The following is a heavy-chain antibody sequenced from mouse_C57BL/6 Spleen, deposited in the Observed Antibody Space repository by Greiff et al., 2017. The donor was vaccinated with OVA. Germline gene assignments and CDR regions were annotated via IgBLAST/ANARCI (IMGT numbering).Heavy chain of an antibody. CDR3: ASQYYGSSYAMDY. D-gene: IGHD1-1*01. CDR2: IYTGNGYT. J-gene: IGHJ4*01. CDR1: GYTFTSYG. Sequence: EVKLQESGAELVRPGSSVKMSCKTSGYTFTSYGINWVKQRPGQGLEWIGYIYTGNGYTEYNEKFKGKATLTSDTSSSTAYMQLSSLTSEDSAIYFCASQYYGSSYAMDYWGQGTSVTVSS. V-gene: IGHV1-58*01.